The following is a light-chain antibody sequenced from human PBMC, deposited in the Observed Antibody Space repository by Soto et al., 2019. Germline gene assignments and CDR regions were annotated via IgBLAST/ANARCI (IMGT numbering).Light chain of an antibody. CDR3: QQANSFPIT. Sequence: DIQLTQSPSFLSASVGDRVTIPCRASQGISSYLAWYQQKPGKAPKLLIYEASSLQSGVPSRISGSGSGTDFTLTISSLQPEDFATYYCQQANSFPITFGQGTRLEI. J-gene: IGKJ5*01. V-gene: IGKV1-9*01. CDR1: QGISSY. CDR2: EAS.